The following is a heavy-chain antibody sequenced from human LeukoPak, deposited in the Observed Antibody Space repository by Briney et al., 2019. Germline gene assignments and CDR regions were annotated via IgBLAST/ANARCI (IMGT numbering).Heavy chain of an antibody. Sequence: GGSLRLSCAASGFTFSSYSMNWVRQAPGKGLEWVSYISSSSSTIYYADSVKGRFAISRDNAKNSLYLQMNSLRAEDTAVYYCARDKSYSSGWYTGAFDIWGQGTMVTVSS. CDR3: ARDKSYSSGWYTGAFDI. D-gene: IGHD6-19*01. V-gene: IGHV3-48*01. CDR2: ISSSSSTI. CDR1: GFTFSSYS. J-gene: IGHJ3*02.